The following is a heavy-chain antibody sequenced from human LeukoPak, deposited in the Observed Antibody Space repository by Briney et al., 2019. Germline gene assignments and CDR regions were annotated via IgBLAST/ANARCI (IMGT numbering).Heavy chain of an antibody. V-gene: IGHV3-23*01. J-gene: IGHJ4*02. CDR3: AKDRGSSSPMRYYFDY. Sequence: HPGGSLRLSCAASGLTFSSYAMTWVRQAPGKGLEWVSSISSSGASTYHADSVKGRFTISRDNSKNTLYLQMNSLTGEDTAIYYCAKDRGSSSPMRYYFDYWGQGTLVTVSS. D-gene: IGHD6-19*01. CDR1: GLTFSSYA. CDR2: ISSSGAST.